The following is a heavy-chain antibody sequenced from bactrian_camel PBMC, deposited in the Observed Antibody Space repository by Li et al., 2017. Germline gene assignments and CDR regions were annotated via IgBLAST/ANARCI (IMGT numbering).Heavy chain of an antibody. D-gene: IGHD5*01. CDR2: IESDGST. CDR3: AAEGWWECPLREADFGY. Sequence: VQLVESGGGSVQAGGSLTLSCVASGRPFRRGCMGWFRQIPDKEREGVAGIESDGSTSYADSVKGRFTISQDSAKNILYLQMHSLKPEDTAIYYCAAEGWWECPLREADFGYWGQGTQVTVS. V-gene: IGHV3S53*01. CDR1: GRPFRRGC. J-gene: IGHJ6*01.